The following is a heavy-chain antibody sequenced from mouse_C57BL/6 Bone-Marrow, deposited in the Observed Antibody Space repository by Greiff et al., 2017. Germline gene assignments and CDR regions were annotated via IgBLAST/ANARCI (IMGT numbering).Heavy chain of an antibody. CDR2: ISDGGSYT. Sequence: EVKLVESGGGLVKPGGSLKLSCAASGFTFSSYAMSWVRQTPEKRLEWVATISDGGSYTYYTDNVKGRFTISRDNAKNDLYLQMSHLKSEDTAMYYCARGLPLGFDVWGTGTTVTVSA. V-gene: IGHV5-4*03. CDR1: GFTFSSYA. J-gene: IGHJ1*03. CDR3: ARGLPLGFDV.